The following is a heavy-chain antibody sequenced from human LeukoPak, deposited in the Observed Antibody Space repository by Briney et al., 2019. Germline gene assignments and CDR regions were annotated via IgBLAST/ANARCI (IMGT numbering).Heavy chain of an antibody. CDR1: GYTFTNYG. J-gene: IGHJ3*02. V-gene: IGHV1-18*01. Sequence: AASVKVSCKASGYTFTNYGITWVRQAPGQGLEWMGWISAYNGNSNYAQKFQGRVTMTTDTSTSTIYMELRSLISDDTAVYHCARTRSRFGELYDAYDIWGQGTMVTVSS. D-gene: IGHD3-10*01. CDR2: ISAYNGNS. CDR3: ARTRSRFGELYDAYDI.